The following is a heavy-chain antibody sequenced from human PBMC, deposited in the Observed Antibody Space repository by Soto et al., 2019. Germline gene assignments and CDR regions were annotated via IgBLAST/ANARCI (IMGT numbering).Heavy chain of an antibody. Sequence: GGSLRLSCAASGFTFNRYSMNWVRQAPGKGLEWVSSVTSSSSSMLYADSVKGRFTISRDDAKDSPFLQMNSLRADDTAVYYCAREADFASSGYVLDYWGQETLVTVS. CDR2: VTSSSSSM. J-gene: IGHJ4*02. V-gene: IGHV3-21*01. CDR1: GFTFNRYS. CDR3: AREADFASSGYVLDY. D-gene: IGHD3-22*01.